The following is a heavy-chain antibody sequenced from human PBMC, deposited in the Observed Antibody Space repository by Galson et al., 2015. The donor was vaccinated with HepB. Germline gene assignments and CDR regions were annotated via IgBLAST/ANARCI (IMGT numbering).Heavy chain of an antibody. D-gene: IGHD6-13*01. V-gene: IGHV3-48*04. CDR1: GFSFRDYA. J-gene: IGHJ4*01. Sequence: SLRLSCAVSGFSFRDYAINWVRQAPGRGLEWISYISSGSATIFYSDSVRGRFTVSRDDAKDSVYLQMNSLRAEDTAIYYCARERYSSTWYDCLDFWGHGALVAVSS. CDR2: ISSGSATI. CDR3: ARERYSSTWYDCLDF.